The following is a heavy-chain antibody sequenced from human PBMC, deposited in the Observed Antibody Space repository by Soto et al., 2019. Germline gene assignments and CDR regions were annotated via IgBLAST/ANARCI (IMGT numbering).Heavy chain of an antibody. V-gene: IGHV1-69*01. J-gene: IGHJ4*02. Sequence: QVQLVQSGAEVKKPGSSVKVSCKASGGTFSSYAISWVRQAPGQGLEWMGGIIPIFGTANYAQKFQGRVTITADESTSTAYMELSSLRSEDTAVYYCASGDLDSSGYYYCLDYWGQGTLVTVSS. D-gene: IGHD3-22*01. CDR1: GGTFSSYA. CDR3: ASGDLDSSGYYYCLDY. CDR2: IIPIFGTA.